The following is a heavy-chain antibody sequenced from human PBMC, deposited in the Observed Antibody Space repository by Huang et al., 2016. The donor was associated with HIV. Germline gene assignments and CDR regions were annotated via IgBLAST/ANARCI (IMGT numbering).Heavy chain of an antibody. CDR1: GFPFNNHA. D-gene: IGHD5-18*01. V-gene: IGHV3-30-3*01. J-gene: IGHJ3*02. Sequence: QVQLVESGGGVVQPGRSLRLSCAASGFPFNNHAMHWVRPAPGKGRDWVAVISNDGSNNYYADSGKGRFTISRDSSRSTLFLHMTSLRTEDTAVYYCARAKDTWDAYDIWGQGTMVIVSS. CDR3: ARAKDTWDAYDI. CDR2: ISNDGSNN.